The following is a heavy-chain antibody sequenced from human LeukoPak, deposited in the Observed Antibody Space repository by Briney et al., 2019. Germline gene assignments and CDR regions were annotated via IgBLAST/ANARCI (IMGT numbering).Heavy chain of an antibody. CDR1: GGTFSSYA. J-gene: IGHJ4*02. D-gene: IGHD6-19*01. CDR3: ARDLSSGRYYFDY. CDR2: IIPLFGTP. Sequence: GASVKVSCKASGGTFSSYAITWVRQAPGQGLEWMGGIIPLFGTPNYAQKFQGRVTITADESTSTAYMELSSLRSEDTAVYYCARDLSSGRYYFDYWGQGTLVTVSS. V-gene: IGHV1-69*13.